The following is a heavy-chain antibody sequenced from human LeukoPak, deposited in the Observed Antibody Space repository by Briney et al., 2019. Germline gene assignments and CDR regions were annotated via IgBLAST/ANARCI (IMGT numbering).Heavy chain of an antibody. J-gene: IGHJ4*02. Sequence: GGSLTLSCAASGFTFSSYDMHWVRHATGKGLEWVSAIGTAGEPYYPGSVKGRFTISRENAKNSLYLQMNSLRAGDTAVYYCARGVYDSSGYYSYFDYWGQGTLVTVSS. D-gene: IGHD3-22*01. CDR3: ARGVYDSSGYYSYFDY. V-gene: IGHV3-13*05. CDR1: GFTFSSYD. CDR2: IGTAGEP.